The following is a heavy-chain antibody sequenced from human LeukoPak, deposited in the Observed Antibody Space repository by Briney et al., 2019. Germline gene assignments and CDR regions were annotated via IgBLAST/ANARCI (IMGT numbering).Heavy chain of an antibody. CDR2: INPRTGST. J-gene: IGHJ4*02. D-gene: IGHD3-10*01. CDR3: ARAEVYYGSGTNLIDY. CDR1: EDIFTSYY. V-gene: IGHV1-46*01. Sequence: ASVKVSCRASEDIFTSYYLHWVRQAPGHALEWMGIINPRTGSTTYAQKFQGRVTMTRDTSTSTVYMQLSSLRSDDTAVFYCARAEVYYGSGTNLIDYWGQGTLVTVSS.